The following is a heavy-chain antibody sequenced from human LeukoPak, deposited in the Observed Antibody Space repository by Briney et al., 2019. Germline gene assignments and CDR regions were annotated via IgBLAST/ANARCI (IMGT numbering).Heavy chain of an antibody. CDR1: GYTFTSYA. CDR2: SNAGNGNT. V-gene: IGHV1-3*02. CDR3: ARGGEWELHSGFDY. J-gene: IGHJ4*02. Sequence: ASVKVSCKASGYTFTSYAMHWVRQAPGQRPEWMGWSNAGNGNTKYSQESQGRVTITRDTSASTAYMELSSLRSEDMAVYYCARGGEWELHSGFDYWGQGTLVTISS. D-gene: IGHD1-26*01.